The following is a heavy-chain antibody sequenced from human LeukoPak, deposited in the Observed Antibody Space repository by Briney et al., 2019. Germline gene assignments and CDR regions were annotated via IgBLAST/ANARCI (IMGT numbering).Heavy chain of an antibody. CDR1: RYTLTGYY. CDR3: ARVGLWYYDSSGYLDY. Sequence: ASVKVSCKAARYTLTGYYMHWVRQAPGQRLEWMGWINPNSGGTNYAQTFQGRFTMTRDTSISTAYMELSRLRSDDTAVYYCARVGLWYYDSSGYLDYWGQGTLVTVSS. J-gene: IGHJ4*02. D-gene: IGHD3-22*01. CDR2: INPNSGGT. V-gene: IGHV1-2*02.